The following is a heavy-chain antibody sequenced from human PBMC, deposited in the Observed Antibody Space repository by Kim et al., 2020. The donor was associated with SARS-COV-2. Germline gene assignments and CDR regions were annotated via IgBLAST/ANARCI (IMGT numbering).Heavy chain of an antibody. CDR1: GFTFSSCA. D-gene: IGHD3-22*01. CDR2: ISYDGSNK. V-gene: IGHV3-30-3*02. J-gene: IGHJ4*02. CDR3: AKSDRITMIVVVTMIDY. Sequence: GGSLRLSCAASGFTFSSCAMHWVRQAPGKGLEWVAVISYDGSNKNYADSVKGRFTISRDNSKNTLYLQMNSLRAEDTAVYYCAKSDRITMIVVVTMIDYWGQGTLVTVSS.